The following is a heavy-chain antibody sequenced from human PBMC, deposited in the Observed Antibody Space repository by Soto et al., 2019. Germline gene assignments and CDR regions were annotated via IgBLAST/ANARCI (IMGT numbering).Heavy chain of an antibody. CDR1: RYTFSSSG. J-gene: IGHJ4*02. CDR3: ARVVISGSYLDY. V-gene: IGHV3-74*01. Sequence: GGSLDLSSASSRYTFSSSGIHWSRQDPGKGLVWVSRINSDGSSTSYADSVKGRFTISRDNAKNSLYLQMNSLRAEDTAVYYCARVVISGSYLDYWGQGTLVTVS. D-gene: IGHD1-26*01. CDR2: INSDGSST.